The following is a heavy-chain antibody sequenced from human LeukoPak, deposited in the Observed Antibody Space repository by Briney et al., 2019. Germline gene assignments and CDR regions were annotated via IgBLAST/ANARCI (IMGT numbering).Heavy chain of an antibody. J-gene: IGHJ4*02. CDR2: LHRDGSV. D-gene: IGHD3-16*01. CDR1: GFTFSDNN. V-gene: IGHV3-53*01. CDR3: VRVHGGGY. Sequence: GGSLRLSCAASGFTFSDNNMIWVRQAPGKGLEWVSTLHRDGSVRYADSVNGRFTISRDDSKNTLSLQMSSLRDEDTAVYYCVRVHGGGYWGQGTLVTVSS.